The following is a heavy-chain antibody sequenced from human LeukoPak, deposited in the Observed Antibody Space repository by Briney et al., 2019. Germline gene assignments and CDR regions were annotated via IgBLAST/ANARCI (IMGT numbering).Heavy chain of an antibody. Sequence: GGSLRLSCAASGFTFSSYAMHWVRQAPGKGLEWVAVISYDGSNKYYADSVKGRFTISRDNSKNTLYLQVNSLRAEDTAVYYCARDCYDSSGSFDYWGQGTLVTVSS. CDR2: ISYDGSNK. V-gene: IGHV3-30-3*01. D-gene: IGHD3-22*01. CDR1: GFTFSSYA. CDR3: ARDCYDSSGSFDY. J-gene: IGHJ4*02.